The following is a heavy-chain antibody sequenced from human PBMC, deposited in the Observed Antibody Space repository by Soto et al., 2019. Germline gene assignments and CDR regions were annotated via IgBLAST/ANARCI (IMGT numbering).Heavy chain of an antibody. CDR3: ARGPSSLTRFDY. CDR1: GFTFSRYA. J-gene: IGHJ4*02. V-gene: IGHV3-30-3*01. CDR2: ISYDGSNK. Sequence: QVQLVESGGGVVQPGRSLRLSCAASGFTFSRYAMHWVRQAPGKGLEWVAFISYDGSNKYYADSVKGRFTISRDNSKNTLYLQMNSLRAEDTAVYYCARGPSSLTRFDYWGQGTLVTVSS. D-gene: IGHD2-2*01.